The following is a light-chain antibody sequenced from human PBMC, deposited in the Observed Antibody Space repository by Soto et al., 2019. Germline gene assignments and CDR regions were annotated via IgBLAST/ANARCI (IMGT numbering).Light chain of an antibody. CDR1: QSISNY. CDR2: GAS. J-gene: IGKJ4*01. Sequence: DIQMTQSPSSLSASVGDRVTITCRASQSISNYLNWYQQKPGEAPKLLIFGASTLQSRVPSRFSGSGSGTDFTLTISSLEPEDFATYYCQQSNSVPPLTFGGGTKVEVK. V-gene: IGKV1-39*01. CDR3: QQSNSVPPLT.